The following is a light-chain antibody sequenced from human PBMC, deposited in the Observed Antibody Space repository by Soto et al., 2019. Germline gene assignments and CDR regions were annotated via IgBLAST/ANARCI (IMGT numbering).Light chain of an antibody. J-gene: IGKJ4*01. CDR3: MQALQTPVT. CDR2: LGS. V-gene: IGKV2-28*01. CDR1: QSLLHSNGYNC. Sequence: DIVMTQSPLSLPVTPGEPASISCRSSQSLLHSNGYNCLDWYLQKPGQSPQLLIYLGSNRASGVTERFSGSGSGTDFTLKISRVEAEDVGVYYCMQALQTPVTFGGGTKVEIK.